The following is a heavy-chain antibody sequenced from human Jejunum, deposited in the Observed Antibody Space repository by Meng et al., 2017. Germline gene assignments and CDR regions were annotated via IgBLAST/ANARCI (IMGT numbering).Heavy chain of an antibody. J-gene: IGHJ4*02. CDR3: AKATGKTFDY. D-gene: IGHD1-14*01. CDR2: ISDDESYK. CDR1: GLTFSNYG. V-gene: IGHV3-30*18. Sequence: QVQLVESGGGVVQPGRSRRLSCAASGLTFSNYGMHWVRQAPGKGLEWVAVISDDESYKNYADSVKGRFTISRDNSKNILYLQMNSLRTEDTAVFYCAKATGKTFDYWGQGTLVTVSS.